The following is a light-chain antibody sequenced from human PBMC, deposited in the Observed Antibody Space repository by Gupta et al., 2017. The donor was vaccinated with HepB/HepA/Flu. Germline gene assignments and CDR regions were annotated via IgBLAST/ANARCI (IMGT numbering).Light chain of an antibody. CDR3: NSAKSRSPRVV. CDR2: QVT. Sequence: QPALTQPASVSGSLGQSITISCTGTSSDVGGQKFVSWYQQHPGEAPKVLIYQVTNRPSGVSDRFSGSRSATTDSLTINGLQAEDEAEYYCNSAKSRSPRVVFGTGT. CDR1: SSDVGGQKF. V-gene: IGLV2-14*01. J-gene: IGLJ1*01.